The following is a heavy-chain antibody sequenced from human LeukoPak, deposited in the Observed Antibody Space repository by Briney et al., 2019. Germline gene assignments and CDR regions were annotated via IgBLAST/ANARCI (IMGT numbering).Heavy chain of an antibody. D-gene: IGHD2-2*01. J-gene: IGHJ6*02. Sequence: SVKVSCKASGGTFSSYAISWVRQAPGQGLEWMGGIIPIFGTANYAQKFQGRVTITADESTSTAYMELSSLRSEDTAVYYCARDVHQLAKRTRYYYYGMDVWGQGTTVTVSS. CDR1: GGTFSSYA. CDR2: IIPIFGTA. V-gene: IGHV1-69*13. CDR3: ARDVHQLAKRTRYYYYGMDV.